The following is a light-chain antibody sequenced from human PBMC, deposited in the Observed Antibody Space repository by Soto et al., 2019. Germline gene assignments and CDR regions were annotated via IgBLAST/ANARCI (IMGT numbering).Light chain of an antibody. J-gene: IGKJ1*01. CDR2: GAS. V-gene: IGKV3-20*01. Sequence: EIVLTQSPGTLSLSPGDRATLSFRASQSVSSSYLAWYQQKPGQAPRLLIYGASSRATGIPDRFSGSASGTDFTLTISRLEPEDFAVYYCQQYASSPWTVGQGTKVEIK. CDR3: QQYASSPWT. CDR1: QSVSSSY.